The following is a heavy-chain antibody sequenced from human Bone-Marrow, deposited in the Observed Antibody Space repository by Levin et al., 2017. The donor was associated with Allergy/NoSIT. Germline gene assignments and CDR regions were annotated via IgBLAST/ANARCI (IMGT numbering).Heavy chain of an antibody. V-gene: IGHV3-15*01. CDR2: IKSKTDGGTT. J-gene: IGHJ6*02. CDR3: TTGGGYDWGTLTDYYYYGMDV. D-gene: IGHD5-12*01. CDR1: GFTFSNAW. Sequence: GESLKISCAASGFTFSNAWMSWVRQAPGKGLEWVGRIKSKTDGGTTDYAAPVKGRFTISRDDSKNTLYLQMNSLKTEDTAVYYCTTGGGYDWGTLTDYYYYGMDVWGQGTTVTVSS.